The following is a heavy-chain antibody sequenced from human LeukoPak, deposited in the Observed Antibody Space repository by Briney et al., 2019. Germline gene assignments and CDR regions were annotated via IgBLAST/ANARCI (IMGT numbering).Heavy chain of an antibody. CDR3: ARDYGGNYWFFDL. D-gene: IGHD4-23*01. J-gene: IGHJ2*01. CDR2: IWYDGSNQ. V-gene: IGHV3-33*01. Sequence: GGSLRLSCVASGFRFSSYGMHWVRQAPGKGLEWVAVIWYDGSNQYYADSVKGQFTISRENSKNTLYLEINSLRAEDTAVYYWARDYGGNYWFFDLWGRGTLVTVSS. CDR1: GFRFSSYG.